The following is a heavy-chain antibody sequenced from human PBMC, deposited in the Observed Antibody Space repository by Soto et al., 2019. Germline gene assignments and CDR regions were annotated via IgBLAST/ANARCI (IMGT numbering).Heavy chain of an antibody. V-gene: IGHV2-70*04. CDR3: ARTHSGIGTCDY. Sequence: SGPTLVNPTQTLTLTCTFSGFSLSTSGMRVSWIRQPPGKALEWLARIDWDDDKFYSTSLKTRLTISKDTSKNQVVLTMTNMDPVDTATYYCARTHSGIGTCDYWGQGTLGTVSS. CDR1: GFSLSTSGMR. J-gene: IGHJ4*02. D-gene: IGHD3-10*01. CDR2: IDWDDDK.